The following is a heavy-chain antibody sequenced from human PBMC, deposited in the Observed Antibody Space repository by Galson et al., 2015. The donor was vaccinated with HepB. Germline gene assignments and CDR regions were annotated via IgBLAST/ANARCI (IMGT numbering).Heavy chain of an antibody. V-gene: IGHV3-30*04. J-gene: IGHJ3*02. D-gene: IGHD2-15*01. CDR2: ISYDGRNK. CDR3: ATGGIVVVASAPIGGAFDI. CDR1: GFTFSSYA. Sequence: SLRLSCAASGFTFSSYAMHWVRRAPGKGLEWVALISYDGRNKHYVDSVKGRFTISRDNSKNTLYLQMGSLRAEDTAVYYCATGGIVVVASAPIGGAFDIWGRGTMVTVSS.